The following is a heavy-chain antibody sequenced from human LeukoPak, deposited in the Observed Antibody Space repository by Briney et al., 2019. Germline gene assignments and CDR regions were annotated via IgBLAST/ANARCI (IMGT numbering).Heavy chain of an antibody. Sequence: GGSLRLSCAASGFTFSSYVMSWVRQAPGKGMEWVSTISGSGGSTYYADSVKGRFTISRDNAKNSLYLQMNSLRAEDTAVYYCARAARYGESDYWGQGTLVTVSS. V-gene: IGHV3-23*01. J-gene: IGHJ4*02. CDR2: ISGSGGST. CDR1: GFTFSSYV. D-gene: IGHD1-14*01. CDR3: ARAARYGESDY.